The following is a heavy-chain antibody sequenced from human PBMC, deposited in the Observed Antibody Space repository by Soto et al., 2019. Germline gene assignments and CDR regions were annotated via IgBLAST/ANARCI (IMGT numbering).Heavy chain of an antibody. Sequence: GGSLRLSCAASGFTFSSYGMHWVRQAPGKGLEWVAVISYDGSNKYYADSVKGRFTISRDNSKKTLYLQMNSLRAEETAVYYCAKNRIQHREWEWLLSWGSGFGDYGMDVWGQGTTVTVSS. J-gene: IGHJ6*02. V-gene: IGHV3-30*18. CDR1: GFTFSSYG. CDR3: AKNRIQHREWEWLLSWGSGFGDYGMDV. D-gene: IGHD3-3*01. CDR2: ISYDGSNK.